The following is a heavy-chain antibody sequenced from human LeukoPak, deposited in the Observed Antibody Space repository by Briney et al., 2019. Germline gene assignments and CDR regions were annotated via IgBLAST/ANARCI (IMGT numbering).Heavy chain of an antibody. Sequence: ASVKVSCKASGYTFTSYGISWVRQAPGQGLEWMGWISAYNGNTNYAQKLQGRVTMTTDTSTSTAYMELRSLRSEDTAVYYCARNCGGDCFIPYFDYWGQGTLVTVSS. J-gene: IGHJ4*02. CDR2: ISAYNGNT. V-gene: IGHV1-18*01. D-gene: IGHD2-21*01. CDR1: GYTFTSYG. CDR3: ARNCGGDCFIPYFDY.